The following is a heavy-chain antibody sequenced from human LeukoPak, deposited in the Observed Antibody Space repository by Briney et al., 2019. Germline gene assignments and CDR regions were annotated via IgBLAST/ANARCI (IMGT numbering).Heavy chain of an antibody. J-gene: IGHJ6*02. D-gene: IGHD4-17*01. V-gene: IGHV1-18*01. CDR3: ARTGDLDYYYYGMDV. CDR1: GYTFTSYG. CDR2: ISAYNGNT. Sequence: ASVKVSCKASGYTFTSYGISWVRQAPGQGLEWMGWISAYNGNTNYAQKLQGRVTMTTDTSTRTASMELRSLTSDDTAVYYCARTGDLDYYYYGMDVWGQGTTVTVSS.